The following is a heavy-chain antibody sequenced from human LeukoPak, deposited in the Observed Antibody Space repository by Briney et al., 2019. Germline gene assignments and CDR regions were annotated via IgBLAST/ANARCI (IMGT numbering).Heavy chain of an antibody. J-gene: IGHJ4*02. V-gene: IGHV1-8*03. CDR3: ARAERRTRKRGYCSSTSCSSSYYFDY. CDR1: GYTSTSYD. CDR2: MNPNSGNT. Sequence: ASVKVSCKASGYTSTSYDINWVRQATGQGLEWMGWMNPNSGNTGYAQKFQGRVTITRNTSISTAYMELSSLRSEDTAVYYCARAERRTRKRGYCSSTSCSSSYYFDYWGQGTLVTVSS. D-gene: IGHD2-2*01.